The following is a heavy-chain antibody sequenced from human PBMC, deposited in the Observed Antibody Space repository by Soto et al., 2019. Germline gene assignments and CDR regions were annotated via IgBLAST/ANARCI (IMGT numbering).Heavy chain of an antibody. CDR1: GFTFSSYA. CDR2: ISGSGGGT. Sequence: EVQLLESGGGLVQPGGSLRLSCAASGFTFSSYAMSWVRQAPGKGPEWVSAISGSGGGTYYADSVKGRFTISRDNSKNTLYLQMNSLRAEDTAVYYCANDHDYGDLGDAFDIWGQGTMVTVSS. J-gene: IGHJ3*02. CDR3: ANDHDYGDLGDAFDI. V-gene: IGHV3-23*01. D-gene: IGHD4-17*01.